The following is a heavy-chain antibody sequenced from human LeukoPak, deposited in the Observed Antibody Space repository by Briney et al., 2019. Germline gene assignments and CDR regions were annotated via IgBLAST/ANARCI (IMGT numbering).Heavy chain of an antibody. V-gene: IGHV4-39*07. CDR3: ARGDYYDSSGYYSNAFDI. J-gene: IGHJ3*02. D-gene: IGHD3-22*01. CDR2: IYYSGST. CDR1: GGSIGSSSYY. Sequence: SETLSLTCTVSGGSIGSSSYYWGWIRQPPGKGLEWIGSIYYSGSTYYNPSLKSRVTISVDTSKNQFSLKLSSVTAADTAVYYCARGDYYDSSGYYSNAFDIWGQGTMVTVSS.